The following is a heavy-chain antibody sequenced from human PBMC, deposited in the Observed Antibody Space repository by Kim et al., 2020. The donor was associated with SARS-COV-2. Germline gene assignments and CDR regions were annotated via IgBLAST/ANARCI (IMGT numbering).Heavy chain of an antibody. D-gene: IGHD3-22*01. V-gene: IGHV3-23*01. J-gene: IGHJ3*02. CDR3: ATLNDNIRRAFDI. Sequence: YADTVEGPLTISRDNSKSTMSVQMNSLRVENTAVYYCATLNDNIRRAFDIWGQGTMVTVSS.